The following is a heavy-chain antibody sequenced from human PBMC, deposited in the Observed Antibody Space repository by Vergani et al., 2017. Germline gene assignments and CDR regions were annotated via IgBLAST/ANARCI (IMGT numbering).Heavy chain of an antibody. J-gene: IGHJ4*02. V-gene: IGHV4-39*01. Sequence: QLHLQESGPGLVKPSETLSLTCTVSGGSITCSSYYWGWIRQPPGKGLEWIGNIYHSGGAYYNPSLKGRVTISVDTSKNQFSLEVTSVTAADTAIYFCARTESFILRYFHWALWGQGTLVTVSS. CDR1: GGSITCSSYY. D-gene: IGHD3-9*01. CDR3: ARTESFILRYFHWAL. CDR2: IYHSGGA.